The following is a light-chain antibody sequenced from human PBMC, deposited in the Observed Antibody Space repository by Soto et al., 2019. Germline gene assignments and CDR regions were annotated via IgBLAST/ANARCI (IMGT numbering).Light chain of an antibody. Sequence: SYELTQPPSVSVAPVRTATITCGGNNIGSKSVNWYNQKPGQAPVLVVYDDDDRPSGIPERIYGSNSGNTATLTIRRVEAGDEDDYYCQVWDSSSXHYVVGTGTKVXV. V-gene: IGLV3-21*02. CDR2: DDD. CDR1: NIGSKS. J-gene: IGLJ1*01. CDR3: QVWDSSSXHYV.